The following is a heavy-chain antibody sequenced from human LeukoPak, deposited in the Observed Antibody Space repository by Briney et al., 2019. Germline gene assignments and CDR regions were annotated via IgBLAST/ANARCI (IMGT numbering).Heavy chain of an antibody. V-gene: IGHV4-4*07. D-gene: IGHD3-16*01. CDR1: RGSLSSDY. CDR3: ARDRVFGGAMGFDP. CDR2: IYTSGRT. Sequence: KSSEAPSVTCTDPRGSLSSDYWSCIRQPAGGGLEWIGRIYTSGRTNYNPSLKSRVTMSVATSKNQFSLKLSSVTAADTAVNYCARDRVFGGAMGFDPWGQGTLVTVSS. J-gene: IGHJ5*02.